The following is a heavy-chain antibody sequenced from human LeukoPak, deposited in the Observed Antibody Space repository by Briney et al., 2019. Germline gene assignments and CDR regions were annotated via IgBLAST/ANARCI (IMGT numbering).Heavy chain of an antibody. CDR2: INPNSGGT. D-gene: IGHD5-12*01. V-gene: IGHV1-2*02. Sequence: ASVKVSCKASGYTFTVYSIHWVRQAPGQGLEWMGWINPNSGGTNYAQKFQDRVTMTGDMSTSSAYMELSSLRSDDTAVYYCARVLGGFSYFEYWGQGTLVTVSS. J-gene: IGHJ4*02. CDR3: ARVLGGFSYFEY. CDR1: GYTFTVYS.